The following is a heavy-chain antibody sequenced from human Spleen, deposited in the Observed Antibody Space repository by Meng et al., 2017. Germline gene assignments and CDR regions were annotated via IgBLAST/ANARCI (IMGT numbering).Heavy chain of an antibody. CDR3: ARGPTTMAHDFDY. D-gene: IGHD4-11*01. J-gene: IGHJ4*02. CDR1: GGSVSGYY. Sequence: QVWLQPGGAGLLKPSEVLSLTCAVYGGSVSGYYWSWIRQPPGKRLEWIGERNHSGSTNYNPSLESRATISVDTPQNNLSLKLSSVTAADSAVYYCARGPTTMAHDFDYWGQGTLVTVSS. V-gene: IGHV4-34*01. CDR2: RNHSGST.